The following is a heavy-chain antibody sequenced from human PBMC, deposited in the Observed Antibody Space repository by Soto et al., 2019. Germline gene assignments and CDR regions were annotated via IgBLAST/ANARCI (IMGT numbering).Heavy chain of an antibody. V-gene: IGHV3-30*18. D-gene: IGHD2-21*01. CDR1: GFTFSSYG. J-gene: IGHJ4*02. CDR2: ISYDGSNK. Sequence: QVQLVESGGGVVQPGRSLRFSCAASGFTFSSYGMHWVRQAPGKGLEWVAVISYDGSNKYYADSVKGRFTISRDNSKNTLYLQMNSLRAEDTAVYYCAKGSIPDYWGQGTLVTVSS. CDR3: AKGSIPDY.